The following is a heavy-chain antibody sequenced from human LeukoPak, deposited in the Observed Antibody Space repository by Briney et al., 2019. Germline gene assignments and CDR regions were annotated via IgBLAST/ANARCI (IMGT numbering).Heavy chain of an antibody. CDR1: GGSISSYY. CDR2: IYYSGST. Sequence: SETLSLTCTVSGGSISSYYWSWIRQPPGTGLEWIGYIYYSGSTNYNPSLKSRVTISVDTSKNQFSLKLSSVTAADTAVYYCARVASSHDFDYWGQGTLVTVSS. V-gene: IGHV4-59*01. CDR3: ARVASSHDFDY. J-gene: IGHJ4*02. D-gene: IGHD6-13*01.